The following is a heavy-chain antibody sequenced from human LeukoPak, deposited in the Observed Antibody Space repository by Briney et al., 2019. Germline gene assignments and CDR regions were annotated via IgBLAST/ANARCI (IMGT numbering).Heavy chain of an antibody. V-gene: IGHV4-34*01. J-gene: IGHJ2*01. D-gene: IGHD3-3*01. Sequence: SETLSLTCAVYGGSFSGYYWSWIRQPPGKGLEWIGEVNHSGSTNYNPSLKSRVTISVDKSKNQFSLKLGSVTAADTAVYYCAREDYDDSGAWYFDLWGRGTLVTVSS. CDR1: GGSFSGYY. CDR3: AREDYDDSGAWYFDL. CDR2: VNHSGST.